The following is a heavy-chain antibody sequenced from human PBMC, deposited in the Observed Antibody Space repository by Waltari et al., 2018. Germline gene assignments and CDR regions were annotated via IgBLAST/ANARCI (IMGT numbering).Heavy chain of an antibody. CDR2: IIPFFGSP. V-gene: IGHV1-69*06. D-gene: IGHD4-4*01. CDR1: GGTFSTDG. J-gene: IGHJ4*02. CDR3: VREVGYTNSAT. Sequence: QVQLLQSGAEVKKPGSSVKLSCQASGGTFSTDGISWVRQAPGQRLEWMGKIIPFFGSPDYAENFQGRITITADKSTTTTYLELSSLRSDDTAIYYCVREVGYTNSATWGQGTLVNVSP.